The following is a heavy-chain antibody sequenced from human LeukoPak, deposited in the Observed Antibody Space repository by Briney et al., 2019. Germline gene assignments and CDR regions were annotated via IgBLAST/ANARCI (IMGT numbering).Heavy chain of an antibody. CDR1: GDSISGYY. J-gene: IGHJ5*02. CDR2: IYYTGSP. D-gene: IGHD3-10*01. V-gene: IGHV4-59*01. CDR3: AGETRSGSLNWFDP. Sequence: PSETLSLTCTVSGDSISGYYWSWIRQPPGKGLEWIGYIYYTGSPNYNPSLKSRVTISVDTSKNQFSLKLSSVTAADAAVYYCAGETRSGSLNWFDPWGQGTLVTVSS.